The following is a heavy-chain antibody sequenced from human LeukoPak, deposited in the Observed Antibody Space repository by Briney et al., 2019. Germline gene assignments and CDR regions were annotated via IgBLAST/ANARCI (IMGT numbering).Heavy chain of an antibody. CDR2: INPSGGST. Sequence: ASVKVSCKASGYTFTSYCMHWVRQAPGQGLEWMGIINPSGGSTNYAQKFQGRVTLTRDTSTSTVYMELSSLRSEDTAVYYCASDFAYGSGSAHFDYWGQGTLVTVSS. J-gene: IGHJ4*02. CDR1: GYTFTSYC. D-gene: IGHD3-10*01. CDR3: ASDFAYGSGSAHFDY. V-gene: IGHV1-46*01.